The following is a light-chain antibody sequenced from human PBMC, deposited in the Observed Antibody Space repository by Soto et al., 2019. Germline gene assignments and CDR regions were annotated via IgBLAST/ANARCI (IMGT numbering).Light chain of an antibody. CDR2: DAS. V-gene: IGKV3-11*01. J-gene: IGKJ4*01. Sequence: EIVLTQSPATLSLSPGERATLSCRASQSVSSYLAWYQQKPGQAPRLLIYDASNRATGIPARFSGSGSGTEFTLTISNLEPEDFAVYYCQHRSNWPLTFGGGTKVEIK. CDR1: QSVSSY. CDR3: QHRSNWPLT.